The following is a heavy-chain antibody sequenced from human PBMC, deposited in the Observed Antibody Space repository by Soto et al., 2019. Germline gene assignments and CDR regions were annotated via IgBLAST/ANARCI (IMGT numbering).Heavy chain of an antibody. Sequence: PGGSLRLSCAASGFTFRNYWMHWVRQAPGKGLVWVSRISDYGRVNYTDSVEGRFTISRDDAKSELYLQMSSLRLEDTAVYYCARAGVEPFDYWGQGALVTVSS. CDR1: GFTFRNYW. D-gene: IGHD3-3*01. V-gene: IGHV3-74*01. CDR3: ARAGVEPFDY. CDR2: ISDYGRV. J-gene: IGHJ4*02.